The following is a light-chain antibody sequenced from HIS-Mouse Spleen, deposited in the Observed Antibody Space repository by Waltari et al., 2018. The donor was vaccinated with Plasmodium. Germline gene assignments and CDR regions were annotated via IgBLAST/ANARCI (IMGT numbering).Light chain of an antibody. J-gene: IGLJ2*01. Sequence: SYVLTQPPSVSVAPGPTARIPCGGNNIGSKSVHWYQRKPGQAPVLVGYDDSDRPSGIPERFSGSNSGNTATLTISRVEAGDEADYYCQVWDSSSDHPVFGGGTKLTVL. CDR3: QVWDSSSDHPV. V-gene: IGLV3-21*02. CDR2: DDS. CDR1: NIGSKS.